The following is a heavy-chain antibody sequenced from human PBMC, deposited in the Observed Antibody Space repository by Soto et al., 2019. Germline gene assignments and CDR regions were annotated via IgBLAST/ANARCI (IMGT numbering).Heavy chain of an antibody. J-gene: IGHJ3*02. CDR1: GFAVSDSY. V-gene: IGHV3-53*01. CDR2: IYAGGGT. D-gene: IGHD4-17*01. CDR3: ARQRANEYGDPNDALDI. Sequence: EEQLVESGGGLIQPGGSLRLSCAASGFAVSDSYMNWVRQAPGKGLEWVSLIYAGGGTYYAGSVKGRFTISRDNSKNTLYLQMSSRRAEDTAVYYCARQRANEYGDPNDALDIWGQGTMVTVSS.